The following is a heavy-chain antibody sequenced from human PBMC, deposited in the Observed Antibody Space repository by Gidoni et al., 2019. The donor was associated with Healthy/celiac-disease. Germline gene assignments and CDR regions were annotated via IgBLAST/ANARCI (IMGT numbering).Heavy chain of an antibody. V-gene: IGHV3-23*01. CDR2: ISGSGGST. CDR1: GSTFSSYA. J-gene: IGHJ1*01. CDR3: AKVYGGQWLVHYFQH. Sequence: EVQLLESGGGLVQPGGSLRLSCEASGSTFSSYAMSWVRQAPGKGLGWVSAISGSGGSTYYADSVKGRFTISRDNSKNTLYLQMNSLRAEDTAVYYCAKVYGGQWLVHYFQHWGQGTLVTVSS. D-gene: IGHD6-19*01.